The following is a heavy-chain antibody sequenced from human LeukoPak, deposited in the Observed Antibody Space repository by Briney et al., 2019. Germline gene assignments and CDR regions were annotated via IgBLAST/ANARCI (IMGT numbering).Heavy chain of an antibody. CDR2: IYHSGST. CDR3: ARVYGSTSCCWFDP. J-gene: IGHJ5*02. Sequence: PSETLSLTCNVSGYSISSGYYWGWIRQPPGKGLEWIGSIYHSGSTYYNPSLKSRVTISVDTSKNQFSLKLSSVTAADTAVYYCARVYGSTSCCWFDPWGQGTLVTVSS. D-gene: IGHD2-2*01. V-gene: IGHV4-38-2*02. CDR1: GYSISSGYY.